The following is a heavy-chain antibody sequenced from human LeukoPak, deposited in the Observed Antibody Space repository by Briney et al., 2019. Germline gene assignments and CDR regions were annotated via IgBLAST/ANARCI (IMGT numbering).Heavy chain of an antibody. CDR1: GGSISCYY. Sequence: SETLSLTCSVSGGSISCYYWSWIRQPAGKGLEWIGRIYTSGSTNDNPSLKSRVTMSGDTSKNQFSLKLSSVTDADTAVYYCARDLPPYCSSTSCYRWFDPWGQGTLVTVSS. CDR3: ARDLPPYCSSTSCYRWFDP. CDR2: IYTSGST. D-gene: IGHD2-2*02. V-gene: IGHV4-4*07. J-gene: IGHJ5*02.